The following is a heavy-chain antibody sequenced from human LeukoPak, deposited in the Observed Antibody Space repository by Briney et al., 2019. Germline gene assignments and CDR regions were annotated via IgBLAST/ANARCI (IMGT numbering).Heavy chain of an antibody. D-gene: IGHD1-1*01. Sequence: GGSLRLSCAASGFTFSDHIINWVRQAPGKGLEWISYINGDSSTRYYADSVKGRFTISRDNAKNSLDLQMNSLRAEDTAIYYCARGFCDTINCPKRSFDAWGQGTLVTVSS. V-gene: IGHV3-48*04. J-gene: IGHJ5*02. CDR3: ARGFCDTINCPKRSFDA. CDR1: GFTFSDHI. CDR2: INGDSSTR.